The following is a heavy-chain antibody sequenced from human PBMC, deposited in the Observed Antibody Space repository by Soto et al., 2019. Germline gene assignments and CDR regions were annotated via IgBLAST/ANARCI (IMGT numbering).Heavy chain of an antibody. CDR3: ARDFGSLGATIDY. Sequence: GSLRLSCAASGFTFSSYAMHWVRQAPGKGLEWVAVISYDGSNNYYADSVKGRFTISRDNSKNTLYLQMNSLRAEDTAVYYCARDFGSLGATIDYWGQGTLVTVSS. D-gene: IGHD1-26*01. J-gene: IGHJ4*02. V-gene: IGHV3-30-3*01. CDR1: GFTFSSYA. CDR2: ISYDGSNN.